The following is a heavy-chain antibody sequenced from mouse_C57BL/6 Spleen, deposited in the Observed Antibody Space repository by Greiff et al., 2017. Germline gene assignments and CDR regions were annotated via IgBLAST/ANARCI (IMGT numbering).Heavy chain of an antibody. CDR1: GYTFTDYN. CDR2: INPNNGGT. J-gene: IGHJ2*01. D-gene: IGHD1-1*01. Sequence: EVKLQESGPELVKPGASVKIPCKASGYTFTDYNMDWVKQSHGKSLEWIGDINPNNGGTIYNQKFKGKATVTVDKSSSTAYMELRSLTSEDTAVYYCARTVVASFDYWGQGTTLTVSS. V-gene: IGHV1-18*01. CDR3: ARTVVASFDY.